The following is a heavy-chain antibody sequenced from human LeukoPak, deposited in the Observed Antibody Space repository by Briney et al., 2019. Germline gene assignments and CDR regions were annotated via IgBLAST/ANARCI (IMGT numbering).Heavy chain of an antibody. CDR2: ISDIGSI. V-gene: IGHV4-59*12. CDR1: GGSISSYY. Sequence: SETLSLTCTVSGGSISSYYWSWIRQPPGKGLEWIAYISDIGSINYNPSLKSRVTISLDTSKNQFSLKLSSVTAADTAVYYCARVSGGNLLRLFDYWGQGTLVTVSS. J-gene: IGHJ4*02. CDR3: ARVSGGNLLRLFDY. D-gene: IGHD2-15*01.